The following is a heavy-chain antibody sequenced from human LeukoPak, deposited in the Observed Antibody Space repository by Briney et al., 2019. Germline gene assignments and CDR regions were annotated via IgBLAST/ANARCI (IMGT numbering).Heavy chain of an antibody. CDR3: VTHSPAGGFGP. CDR1: VYILRDLS. CDR2: YEPEEGET. D-gene: IGHD3-10*01. Sequence: ASVKVSCKVSVYILRDLSIQWVGQVPGKGLEWMGGYEPEEGETIYAERFQGRVTMTEDPSTDTVNMVLSNLKLEDTAVYYCVTHSPAGGFGPWGQGTLVTVSS. V-gene: IGHV1-24*01. J-gene: IGHJ5*02.